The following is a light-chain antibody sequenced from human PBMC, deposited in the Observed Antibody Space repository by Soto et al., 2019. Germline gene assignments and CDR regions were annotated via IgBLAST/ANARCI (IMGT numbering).Light chain of an antibody. Sequence: EIVLTPSPGTLSFSPVEISTLSCMASQSVSSSYLAWYQQKPGQAPRLLIYGASSRATGIPDRFSGSGSGTDFTLTISRLEPEDFAVYYCQKYGSSPSTFGQGSKGDIK. CDR2: GAS. V-gene: IGKV3-20*01. J-gene: IGKJ1*01. CDR3: QKYGSSPST. CDR1: QSVSSSY.